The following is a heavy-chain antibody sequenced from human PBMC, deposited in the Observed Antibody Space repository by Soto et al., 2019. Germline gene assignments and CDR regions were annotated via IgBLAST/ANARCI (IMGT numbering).Heavy chain of an antibody. CDR1: GLTFSGSA. Sequence: EVQVVESGGDLVQPGGSLKLSCAASGLTFSGSAMHWVRQASGKGLEWVGRIRTKTNNYATVYAASVKGRFTISRDDSKNTAYLQMNSLKTEDTAVYYCTLDNGDYYLPDYWGQGTLVTVSS. V-gene: IGHV3-73*02. D-gene: IGHD4-17*01. J-gene: IGHJ4*02. CDR2: IRTKTNNYAT. CDR3: TLDNGDYYLPDY.